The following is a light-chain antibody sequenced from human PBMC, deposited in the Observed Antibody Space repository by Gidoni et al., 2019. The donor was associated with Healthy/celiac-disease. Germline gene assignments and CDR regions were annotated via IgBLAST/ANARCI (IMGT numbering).Light chain of an antibody. J-gene: IGLJ2*01. Sequence: QPPLTHPPSVSGSPGQSITTSCTGTSSDVGSYNLVSWYQQHPGKAPKLMIYEGSKRPSGVSNRFSGSKSGNTASLTISGLQAEDEADYYCCSYAGSSTLVVFGGGTKLTVL. CDR3: CSYAGSSTLVV. CDR2: EGS. CDR1: SSDVGSYNL. V-gene: IGLV2-23*01.